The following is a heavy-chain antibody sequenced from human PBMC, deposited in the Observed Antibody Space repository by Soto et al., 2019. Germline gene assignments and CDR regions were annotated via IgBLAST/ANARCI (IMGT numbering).Heavy chain of an antibody. J-gene: IGHJ4*02. CDR1: GFTFSSHA. V-gene: IGHV3-23*01. CDR3: ANLIAATGTVY. CDR2: VSDSGVYT. Sequence: EVQLLESGGGLVQPGGSLRLSCAASGFTFSSHAMGWVRQAPGEGLEWVSSVSDSGVYTYYADSVKGRLTISRDNSKNTLYLQMNSLRAEDTAVYHCANLIAATGTVYWGQGTLVTVSS. D-gene: IGHD6-13*01.